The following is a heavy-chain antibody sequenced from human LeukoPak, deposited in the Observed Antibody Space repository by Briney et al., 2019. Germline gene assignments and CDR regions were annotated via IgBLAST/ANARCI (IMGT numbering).Heavy chain of an antibody. CDR1: GGSISSYY. CDR2: IYYSGST. J-gene: IGHJ4*02. V-gene: IGHV4-59*08. CDR3: ARHRATIFGVPDY. Sequence: ASETLSLTCTVSGGSISSYYWSWIRQPPGKGLEWIGYIYYSGSTNYNPSLKSRVTISVDMSKNQFSLKLSSVTAADTAVYYCARHRATIFGVPDYWGQGTLVTVSS. D-gene: IGHD3-3*01.